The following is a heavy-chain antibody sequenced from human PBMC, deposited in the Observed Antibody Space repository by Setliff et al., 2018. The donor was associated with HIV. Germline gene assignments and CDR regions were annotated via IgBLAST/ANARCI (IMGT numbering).Heavy chain of an antibody. CDR2: SGSGGDT. CDR1: GFTFSSYG. J-gene: IGHJ6*03. CDR3: AKYSSSWSYYSYYMNV. D-gene: IGHD6-6*01. V-gene: IGHV3-23*01. Sequence: PGGSLRLSCAVSGFTFSSYGMSWVRQAPGKGLEWISASGSGGDTYYADSVKGRFTISRDQSRSTLYLQMNSLRADDTAVYYCAKYSSSWSYYSYYMNVWGKGTTVTVSS.